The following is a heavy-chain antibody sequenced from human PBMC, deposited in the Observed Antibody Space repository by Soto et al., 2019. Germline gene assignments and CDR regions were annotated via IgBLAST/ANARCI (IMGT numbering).Heavy chain of an antibody. J-gene: IGHJ4*02. CDR1: GYTFTAYY. D-gene: IGHD6-6*01. Sequence: ASVKVSCKASGYTFTAYYMHWVRQAAGQGLEWMGWINPNSGGTNFAQNFQGRVAMTRDTSINTAYMEVSRLRSDDTAVYYCASGYSSSSTSVLDFWGQGTAVTVSS. CDR2: INPNSGGT. CDR3: ASGYSSSSTSVLDF. V-gene: IGHV1-2*02.